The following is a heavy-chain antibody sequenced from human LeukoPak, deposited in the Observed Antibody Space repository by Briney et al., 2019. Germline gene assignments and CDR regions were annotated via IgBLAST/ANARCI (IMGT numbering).Heavy chain of an antibody. J-gene: IGHJ6*03. CDR1: GFTFSSYG. D-gene: IGHD1-26*01. V-gene: IGHV3-30*02. CDR3: AKVVSYYYYYYMDV. CDR2: IRYDGSNK. Sequence: GGSLRLSCAASGFTFSSYGMHWVRQAPGKGLEWVAFIRYDGSNKYYADSVKGRFTISRDNSKNTLYLQMNSLRAEDTAVYYCAKVVSYYYYYYMDVWGKGTTVTISS.